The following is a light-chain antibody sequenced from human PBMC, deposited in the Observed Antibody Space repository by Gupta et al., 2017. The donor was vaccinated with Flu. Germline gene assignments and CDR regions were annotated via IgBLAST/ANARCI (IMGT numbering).Light chain of an antibody. J-gene: IGLJ3*02. CDR2: GNS. Sequence: TISSTGSSSNIGAGSDLLCYQQLPGTAPNLLIYGNSNRPSGVPDRFSGSTSGTSASLAITALQAEDEADYYCQSSDSSLSGSKVFGGGTKLTVL. V-gene: IGLV1-40*01. CDR3: QSSDSSLSGSKV. CDR1: SSNIGAGSD.